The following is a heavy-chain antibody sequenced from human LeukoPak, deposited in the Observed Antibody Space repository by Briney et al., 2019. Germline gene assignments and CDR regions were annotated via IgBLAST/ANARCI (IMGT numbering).Heavy chain of an antibody. J-gene: IGHJ4*02. CDR2: ISSSSSII. Sequence: GGSLRLSCVASGFTFSSYSMNWIRQAPGKGLEWVSYISSSSSIIYYADSVKGRFTISRDNAKNSVYLQMNSLRDEDTAVYYCARDSSDAYNPEPGYWGQGTLVTVSS. CDR3: ARDSSDAYNPEPGY. D-gene: IGHD5-24*01. V-gene: IGHV3-48*02. CDR1: GFTFSSYS.